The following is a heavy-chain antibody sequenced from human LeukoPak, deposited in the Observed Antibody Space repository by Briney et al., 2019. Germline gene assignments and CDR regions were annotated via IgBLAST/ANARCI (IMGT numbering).Heavy chain of an antibody. CDR3: ARDVGDPPYGYSSYYFDY. D-gene: IGHD3-22*01. J-gene: IGHJ4*02. CDR1: GFTFSSYS. V-gene: IGHV3-21*01. CDR2: ISSSSSYI. Sequence: GGSLRLSCAASGFTFSSYSMNWVRQAPGKGLEWVSSISSSSSYIYYADSVKGRFTTSRDNAKNSLYLQMNSLRAEDTAVYYCARDVGDPPYGYSSYYFDYWGQGTLVTVSS.